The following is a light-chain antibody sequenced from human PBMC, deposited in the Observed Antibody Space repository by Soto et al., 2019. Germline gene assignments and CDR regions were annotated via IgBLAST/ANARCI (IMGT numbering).Light chain of an antibody. CDR2: GAS. V-gene: IGKV3-20*01. CDR3: QDYGSSRT. Sequence: EVVLTQSPGTLSLSPGERATLSCRASQSVTNTYVAWYQQKPGQAPRLLIYGASRRATGIPDRFSGSGSGTDFTLTITRLEPDDFAVYYCQDYGSSRTFGQGTKVDIK. J-gene: IGKJ1*01. CDR1: QSVTNTY.